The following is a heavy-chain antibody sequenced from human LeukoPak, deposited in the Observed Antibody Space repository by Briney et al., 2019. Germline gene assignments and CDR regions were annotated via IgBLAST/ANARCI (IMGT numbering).Heavy chain of an antibody. D-gene: IGHD3-22*01. CDR1: GYTLTELS. J-gene: IGHJ4*02. Sequence: ASVKVSCKVSGYTLTELSMHWVRQAPGKGLEWMGGFDPEDGETIYAQKFQGRVTMTEDTSTDTAYMELSSLRSEDTAVYYCATLDSYYDNSGRPLIPDWGQGTLVTVSS. CDR2: FDPEDGET. V-gene: IGHV1-24*01. CDR3: ATLDSYYDNSGRPLIPD.